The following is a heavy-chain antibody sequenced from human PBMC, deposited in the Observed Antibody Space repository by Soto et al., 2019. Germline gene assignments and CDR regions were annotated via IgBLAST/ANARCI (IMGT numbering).Heavy chain of an antibody. Sequence: ESGGGLVKPGGSLRLSCAASGFTFSSYSMNWVRQAPGKGLEWVSSISSSSSYIYYADSVKGRFTISRDNAKNSLYLQMNGLEAEDTAVYYWARALPTPQHLRVVPAFDIWGQGTMVTVSS. CDR1: GFTFSSYS. CDR2: ISSSSSYI. D-gene: IGHD6-13*01. V-gene: IGHV3-21*01. J-gene: IGHJ3*02. CDR3: ARALPTPQHLRVVPAFDI.